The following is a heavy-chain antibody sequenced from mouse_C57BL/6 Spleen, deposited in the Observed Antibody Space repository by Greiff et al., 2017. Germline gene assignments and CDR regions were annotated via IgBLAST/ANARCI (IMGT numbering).Heavy chain of an antibody. Sequence: EVMLVESGGGLVKPGGSLKLSCAASGFTFSSYAMSWVRQTPEKRLEWVATISDGGSYTYYSDNVKGRFTISRDNAKNNLYLQMSHLKSEDTAMYYCAKDYGSSYWYFDVWGTGTTVTVSS. J-gene: IGHJ1*03. CDR1: GFTFSSYA. CDR3: AKDYGSSYWYFDV. CDR2: ISDGGSYT. V-gene: IGHV5-4*03. D-gene: IGHD1-1*01.